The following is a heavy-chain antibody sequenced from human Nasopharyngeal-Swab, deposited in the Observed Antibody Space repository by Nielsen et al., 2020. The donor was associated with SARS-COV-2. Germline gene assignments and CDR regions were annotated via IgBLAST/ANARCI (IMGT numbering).Heavy chain of an antibody. CDR1: GGSIRSAGYS. D-gene: IGHD3-10*01. Sequence: SRTLSLSCVVSGGSIRSAGYSWNWIRQSPGGGLEWIGNIYHSGSTSYNPSLKTRVTISVDRSKSHFSLKMTSVTAADTAVYFCARGKDFGDYYFDYWGQGTLVTVSS. J-gene: IGHJ4*02. V-gene: IGHV4-30-2*06. CDR3: ARGKDFGDYYFDY. CDR2: IYHSGST.